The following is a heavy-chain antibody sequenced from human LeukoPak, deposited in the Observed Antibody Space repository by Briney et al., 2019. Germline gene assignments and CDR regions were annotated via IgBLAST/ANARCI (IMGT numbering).Heavy chain of an antibody. CDR3: ARDGHCSSTSCYRLYFDY. CDR2: INPSGGST. J-gene: IGHJ4*02. CDR1: GYTFTSYY. D-gene: IGHD2-2*02. V-gene: IGHV1-46*03. Sequence: ASVKVSCKASGYTFTSYYMHWVRQAPGQGLEWMGIINPSGGSTSYAQKFQGRVTMTRDTSTSTVYMELSSLRSEDTAVYYWARDGHCSSTSCYRLYFDYWGQGTLVTVSS.